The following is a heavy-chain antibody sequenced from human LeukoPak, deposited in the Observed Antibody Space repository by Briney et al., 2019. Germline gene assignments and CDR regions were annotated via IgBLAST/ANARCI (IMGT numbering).Heavy chain of an antibody. V-gene: IGHV3-48*02. D-gene: IGHD2-2*01. CDR2: ISSSSTI. CDR3: AREYCSSTSCYLYYFDY. Sequence: GGSLRLSCAASGFTFSSYSMNWVRQAPGKGLEWVSYISSSSTIYYADSVKGRFTISRDNAKNSLYLQMNSLRDEDTAVYYCAREYCSSTSCYLYYFDYWGQGTLVTVSS. CDR1: GFTFSSYS. J-gene: IGHJ4*02.